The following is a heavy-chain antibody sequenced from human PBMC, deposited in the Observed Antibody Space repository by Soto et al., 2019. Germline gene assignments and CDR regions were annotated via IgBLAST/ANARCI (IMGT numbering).Heavy chain of an antibody. D-gene: IGHD4-17*01. Sequence: GSYYWYWIRQPPGKGLEWIGYIYSSGRTNYNPSLKSRVTLSIDTSKNQFSLQRTSATAADTAVYYRSRDVDIGEEDDWRQGPTGTVSS. CDR1: GSYY. CDR3: SRDVDIGEEDD. V-gene: IGHV4-61*01. CDR2: IYSSGRT. J-gene: IGHJ6*02.